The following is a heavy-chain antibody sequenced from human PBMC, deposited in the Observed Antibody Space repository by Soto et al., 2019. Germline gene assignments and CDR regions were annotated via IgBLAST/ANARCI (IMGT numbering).Heavy chain of an antibody. J-gene: IGHJ6*02. CDR2: IFYSGRT. CDR1: GGSISSGDYY. CDR3: ARDGGAAYPFYYYGMDV. D-gene: IGHD3-16*01. V-gene: IGHV4-30-4*01. Sequence: SETLSLTCTVFGGSISSGDYYWSWIRQPPGKGLEWSGYIFYSGRTYYNPSLKSRLTISIDTSKNQFSLKLASVTAADSAVYYCARDGGAAYPFYYYGMDVWGQGTTVTVSS.